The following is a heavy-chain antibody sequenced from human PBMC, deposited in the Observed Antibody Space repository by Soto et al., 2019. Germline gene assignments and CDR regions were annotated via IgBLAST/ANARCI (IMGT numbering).Heavy chain of an antibody. Sequence: GGSLRLSCAASGFTFSSYAMSWVRQAPGKGLEWVSAISGSGGSTYYADSVKGRFTISRDNSKNTLYLQMNSLRAKDTAVYYCAKGREVAATRSGAWFDPWGQGTLVTVSS. CDR1: GFTFSSYA. CDR3: AKGREVAATRSGAWFDP. CDR2: ISGSGGST. J-gene: IGHJ5*02. V-gene: IGHV3-23*01. D-gene: IGHD2-15*01.